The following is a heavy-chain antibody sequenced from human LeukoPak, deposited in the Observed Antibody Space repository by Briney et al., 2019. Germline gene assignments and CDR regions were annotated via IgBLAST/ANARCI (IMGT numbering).Heavy chain of an antibody. Sequence: ASVKVSCKASGYTFTGYYMHWVRQAPGQGLEWMGWINPNSGGTNYAQKFQGRATMTRDTSISTAYMELSRLRSDDTAIYYCARARANWVFDYWGQGTLVSVSS. CDR2: INPNSGGT. D-gene: IGHD2-8*01. CDR1: GYTFTGYY. J-gene: IGHJ4*02. CDR3: ARARANWVFDY. V-gene: IGHV1-2*02.